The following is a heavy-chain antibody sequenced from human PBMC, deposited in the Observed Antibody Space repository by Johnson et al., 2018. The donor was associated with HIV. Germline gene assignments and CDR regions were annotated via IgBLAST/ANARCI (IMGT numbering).Heavy chain of an antibody. CDR1: GFTFDDYA. Sequence: VQLVESGGGLVQPGRSLRLSCAASGFTFDDYAMSWVRQAPGKGLEWVSAISGSGGSTYYADSVKGRFTISRDNSKNTLYLQMNSLRAEDTAVYYCAKDSLTPSYYDYVWGSYRAFDIWGQGTMVTVSS. CDR3: AKDSLTPSYYDYVWGSYRAFDI. J-gene: IGHJ3*02. D-gene: IGHD3-16*01. CDR2: ISGSGGST. V-gene: IGHV3-23*04.